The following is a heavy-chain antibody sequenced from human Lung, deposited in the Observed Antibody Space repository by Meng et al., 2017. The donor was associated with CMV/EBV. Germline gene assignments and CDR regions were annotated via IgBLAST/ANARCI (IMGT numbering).Heavy chain of an antibody. J-gene: IGHJ1*01. CDR2: ISGSGGST. CDR1: GFTFSSYA. V-gene: IGHV3-23*01. Sequence: ESXKISXAASGFTFSSYAMSWVRQAPGKGLEWVSAISGSGGSTYYADSVKGRFTISRDNSKNTLYLQMNSLRADDTAVYYCAKGYYESSGYYYTWGQGTLVTVSS. D-gene: IGHD3-22*01. CDR3: AKGYYESSGYYYT.